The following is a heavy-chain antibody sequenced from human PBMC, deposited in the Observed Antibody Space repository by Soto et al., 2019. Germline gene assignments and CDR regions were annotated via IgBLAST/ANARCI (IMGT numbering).Heavy chain of an antibody. D-gene: IGHD2-15*01. CDR3: ARPATAHYYYYGMDV. V-gene: IGHV5-51*01. J-gene: IGHJ6*02. CDR2: IYPGDSDT. Sequence: PGESLKISFKGSGYSFTSYWIGWVRQMPGKGLEWMGIIYPGDSDTRYSPSFQGQVTISADKSISTAYLQWSSLKASDTAMYYCARPATAHYYYYGMDVWGQGTTVTVSS. CDR1: GYSFTSYW.